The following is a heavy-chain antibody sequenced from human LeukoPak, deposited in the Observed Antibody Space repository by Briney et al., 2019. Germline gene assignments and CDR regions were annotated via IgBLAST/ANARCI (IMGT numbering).Heavy chain of an antibody. J-gene: IGHJ4*02. CDR3: ARHNDYGDFFDY. D-gene: IGHD4-17*01. V-gene: IGHV4-39*01. Sequence: SETLSLTCAVSGGSISSPGYYWAWIRQPPGKGLEWIGSIYYNGNTYYNPSLHSRVTISMDTSKNQFSLQLTSLSAADTAVYYCARHNDYGDFFDYWGQGTLVTVSS. CDR1: GGSISSPGYY. CDR2: IYYNGNT.